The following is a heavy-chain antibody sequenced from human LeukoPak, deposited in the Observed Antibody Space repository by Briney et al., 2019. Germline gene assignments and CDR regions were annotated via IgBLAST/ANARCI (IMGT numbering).Heavy chain of an antibody. D-gene: IGHD6-19*01. J-gene: IGHJ3*02. CDR1: GFTFSSYG. CDR3: ARHYRLQQWLVGFDI. V-gene: IGHV4-39*01. CDR2: IYYSGST. Sequence: GPLRLSCAASGFTFSSYGMHWVRQPPGKGLEWVGSIYYSGSTYYNPSLQSRVSISVDSSKNQFSLSLTSVTAADTALYYCARHYRLQQWLVGFDIWGQGTMVTVSS.